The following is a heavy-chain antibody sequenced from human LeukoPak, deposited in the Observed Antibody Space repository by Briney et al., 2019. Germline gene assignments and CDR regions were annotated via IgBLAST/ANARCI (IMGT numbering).Heavy chain of an antibody. J-gene: IGHJ6*03. V-gene: IGHV3-23*01. CDR1: GFTFSSYV. D-gene: IGHD2-15*01. CDR3: AKDATLGYYYYMDV. Sequence: GGSLRLSCVASGFTFSSYVMSWVRQAPGKGLEWVSAIVGSGGITYYADSVKGRFTISRDNSQNTLYLQMNSLRAEDTAVYYCAKDATLGYYYYMDVWGKGTTVTVSS. CDR2: IVGSGGIT.